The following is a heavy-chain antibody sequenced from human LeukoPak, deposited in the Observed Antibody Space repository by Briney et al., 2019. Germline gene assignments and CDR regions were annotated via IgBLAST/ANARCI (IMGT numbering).Heavy chain of an antibody. J-gene: IGHJ6*02. CDR2: IIPIFGTA. CDR3: AREGVGGAYAMDV. Sequence: ASVKVSCKASGGTFSSYAISWVRQAPGQGLEWMGGIIPIFGTANYAQKFQGRVTITTDESTSTAYMELSSLQSDDTAVYFCAREGVGGAYAMDVWGQGTTVTVSS. CDR1: GGTFSSYA. D-gene: IGHD2-21*01. V-gene: IGHV1-69*05.